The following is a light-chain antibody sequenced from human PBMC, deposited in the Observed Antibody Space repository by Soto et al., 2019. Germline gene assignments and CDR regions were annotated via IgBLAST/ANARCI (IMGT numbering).Light chain of an antibody. CDR3: QQYRXSGT. Sequence: EIVLTQSPGTLSLSPGERATLSCRASQSVSNNYLSWYQQKPGQAPRLLIYCSSNRATGIPDRFSGSGSGTDFTLTISSLEPEDFAVYYCQQYRXSGTCGQGTKV. V-gene: IGKV3-20*01. CDR2: CSS. CDR1: QSVSNNY. J-gene: IGKJ1*01.